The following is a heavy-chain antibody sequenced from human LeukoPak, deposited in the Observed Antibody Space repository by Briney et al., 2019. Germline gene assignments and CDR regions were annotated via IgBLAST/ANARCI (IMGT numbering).Heavy chain of an antibody. Sequence: PGGSLRLSCAASGFTFSSYGMHWVRQAPGKGLEWVAFIRYDGSNKYYADSVKGRFTISRDSAKNTLYLQMNSLRGEDTALYYCAKDDRGGLQYNLDSWGQGTLVTVSS. CDR3: AKDDRGGLQYNLDS. CDR1: GFTFSSYG. J-gene: IGHJ4*02. V-gene: IGHV3-30*02. CDR2: IRYDGSNK. D-gene: IGHD1-14*01.